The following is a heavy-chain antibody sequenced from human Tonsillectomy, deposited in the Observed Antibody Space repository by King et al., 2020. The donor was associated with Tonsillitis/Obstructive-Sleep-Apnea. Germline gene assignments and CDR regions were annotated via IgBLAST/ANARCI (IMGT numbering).Heavy chain of an antibody. CDR3: ARSREVTTSHWYFDL. J-gene: IGHJ2*01. CDR1: GFTFNIYG. D-gene: IGHD4-11*01. V-gene: IGHV3-33*01. Sequence: VQLVESGGGVVQPGRSLRLSCAASGFTFNIYGMHWVHQAPGKGLEWVSFIWDDGSNKYYADSVKGRFTISRDNSKNTLYLQMNGLRAEDTAVYYCARSREVTTSHWYFDLWGRGTLVTVSS. CDR2: IWDDGSNK.